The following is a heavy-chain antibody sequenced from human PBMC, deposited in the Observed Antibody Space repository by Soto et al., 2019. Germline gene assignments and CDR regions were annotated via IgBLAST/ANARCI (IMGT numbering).Heavy chain of an antibody. V-gene: IGHV1-18*01. D-gene: IGHD3-10*01. J-gene: IGHJ6*02. CDR3: ARGYYYGSGRPTPGGMDV. CDR1: GYTFTNYD. CDR2: ISTYTGNT. Sequence: QVHLVQSGAEVKEPGASVKVSCKASGYTFTNYDINWVRQAPGQGLEWMGWISTYTGNTNYAQKLQGRVTMTTDTSTSTAYMELRSLSSDDTAVYYCARGYYYGSGRPTPGGMDVWGQGTTVTVSS.